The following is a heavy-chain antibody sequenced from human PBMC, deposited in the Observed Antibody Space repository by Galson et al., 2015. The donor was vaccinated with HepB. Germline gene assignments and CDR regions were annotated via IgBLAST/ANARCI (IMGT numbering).Heavy chain of an antibody. CDR2: ISDDGTKK. Sequence: SLRLSCAASGFIFSSYGMHWVRQGPGKGLEWVALISDDGTKKYYADSVKGRFTMSRDNSKNTLYLQMNSLRAEDTALYYCAKEIIVARRAPFDSWGQGTLVTVSS. CDR3: AKEIIVARRAPFDS. D-gene: IGHD6-6*01. V-gene: IGHV3-30*18. J-gene: IGHJ4*02. CDR1: GFIFSSYG.